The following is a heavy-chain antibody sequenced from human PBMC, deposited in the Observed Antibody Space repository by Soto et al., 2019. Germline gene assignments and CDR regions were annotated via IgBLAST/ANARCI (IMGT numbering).Heavy chain of an antibody. CDR1: GGSFSGYY. CDR3: ARGPRAYDYVWGSYRSFDY. D-gene: IGHD3-16*02. J-gene: IGHJ4*02. Sequence: SETLSLTCAVYGGSFSGYYWSWIRQPPGKGLEWIGEINHSGSTNYNPSLKSRVTISVDTSKNQFSLKLSSVTAADTAVYYCARGPRAYDYVWGSYRSFDYWGQGTLVTVSS. CDR2: INHSGST. V-gene: IGHV4-34*01.